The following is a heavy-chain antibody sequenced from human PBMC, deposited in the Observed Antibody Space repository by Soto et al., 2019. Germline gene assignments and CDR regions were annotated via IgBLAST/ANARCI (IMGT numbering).Heavy chain of an antibody. CDR3: ARDEGGNYGMDV. D-gene: IGHD3-16*01. J-gene: IGHJ6*02. V-gene: IGHV1-3*01. Sequence: ASVKVSCKXSGYTFTSYAMHWVRQAPGQRLEWMGWINAGNGNTKYSQKFQGRVTITRDTSASTAYMELSSLRSEDTAVYYCARDEGGNYGMDVWGQGTTVTVSS. CDR2: INAGNGNT. CDR1: GYTFTSYA.